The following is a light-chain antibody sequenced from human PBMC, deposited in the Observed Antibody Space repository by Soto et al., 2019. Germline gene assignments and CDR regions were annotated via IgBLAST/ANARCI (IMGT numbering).Light chain of an antibody. Sequence: QSALTQPPSASGSPGQSVTISCTGTSSDVGGYNYVSWYQQHPGKAPKLMIYEVSKRPSGVPDRLSGSKSGNTASLTVSGLEVEDEADYYCASYTGSDTLVFGGGTKLTVL. V-gene: IGLV2-8*01. J-gene: IGLJ2*01. CDR1: SSDVGGYNY. CDR2: EVS. CDR3: ASYTGSDTLV.